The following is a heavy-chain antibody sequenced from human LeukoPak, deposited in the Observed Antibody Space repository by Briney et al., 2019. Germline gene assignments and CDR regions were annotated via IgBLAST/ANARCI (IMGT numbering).Heavy chain of an antibody. CDR2: IYYNGGT. V-gene: IGHV4-34*01. D-gene: IGHD3-10*01. Sequence: SETLSLTCAVYGGSFSGYYWGWIRQPPGKGLEWIGSIYYNGGTYYNPSLKSRVTISVDTSKNQFSLKLSSVTAADTAVYYCAREEDYYGSGSYYRIPNWFDPWGQGTLVTVSS. CDR1: GGSFSGYY. CDR3: AREEDYYGSGSYYRIPNWFDP. J-gene: IGHJ5*02.